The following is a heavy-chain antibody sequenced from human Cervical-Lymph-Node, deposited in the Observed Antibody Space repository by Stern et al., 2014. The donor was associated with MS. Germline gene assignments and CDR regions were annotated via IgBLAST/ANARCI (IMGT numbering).Heavy chain of an antibody. CDR1: GFIFSDYG. J-gene: IGHJ5*02. CDR3: ARGMYYFDSSGPNWLDP. CDR2: IWYDGSNK. V-gene: IGHV3-33*01. Sequence: VQLVESGGGVVQPGRSLRLSCAASGFIFSDYGMHWVRQAPGRGLEWVAVIWYDGSNKYYADSVKGRFTISRDNSKNALYLQMNGLRAEDTAVYYCARGMYYFDSSGPNWLDPWGQGALVTVSS. D-gene: IGHD3-22*01.